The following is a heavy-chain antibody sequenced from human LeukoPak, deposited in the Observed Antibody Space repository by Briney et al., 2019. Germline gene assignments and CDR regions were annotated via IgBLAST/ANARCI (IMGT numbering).Heavy chain of an antibody. CDR2: IYYSGST. D-gene: IGHD7-27*01. V-gene: IGHV4-59*08. J-gene: IGHJ3*02. CDR3: ASFKWGSDRLEAFDI. CDR1: GGSISSYY. Sequence: PSETLSLTCTVSGGSISSYYWSWIRQPPGKGLEWIGYIYYSGSTNYNPSLKSRVTMSVDTSKNQFSLKLSSVTAADTAVYYCASFKWGSDRLEAFDIWGQGTMVTVSS.